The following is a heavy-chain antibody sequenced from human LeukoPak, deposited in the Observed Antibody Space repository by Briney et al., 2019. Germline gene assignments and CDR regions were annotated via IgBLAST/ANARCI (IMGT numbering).Heavy chain of an antibody. CDR3: AKLPREYCSSTSCPNWFDT. CDR1: GFTFSNYA. Sequence: GGSLRLSCAASGFTFSNYAMTWVRQAPGKGLEWVSALSASGGTTYYADSVKGRFTTSRDNPKNTLYLQMNSLRAEDTAVYYCAKLPREYCSSTSCPNWFDTWGQGTLVTVSS. V-gene: IGHV3-23*01. J-gene: IGHJ5*02. D-gene: IGHD2-2*01. CDR2: LSASGGTT.